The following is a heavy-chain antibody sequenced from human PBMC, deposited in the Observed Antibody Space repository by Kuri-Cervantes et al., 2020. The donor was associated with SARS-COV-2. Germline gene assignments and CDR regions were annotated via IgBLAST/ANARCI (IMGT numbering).Heavy chain of an antibody. CDR3: ASRSSQNYYYYYYMDV. CDR1: GGSISSHY. J-gene: IGHJ6*03. CDR2: IYYSGST. Sequence: SETLSLTCTVSGGSISSHYWSWIRQPPGKGLEWIGYIYYSGSTNYNPSLKSRVTISVDTSKNQFSLKLSSVTAADTAVYYCASRSSQNYYYYYYMDVWGKGTTVTVSS. V-gene: IGHV4-59*11. D-gene: IGHD2-2*01.